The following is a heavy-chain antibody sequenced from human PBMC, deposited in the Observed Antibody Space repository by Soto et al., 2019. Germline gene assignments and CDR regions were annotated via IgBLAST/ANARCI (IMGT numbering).Heavy chain of an antibody. J-gene: IGHJ4*02. D-gene: IGHD3-3*02. CDR2: ISASGETT. V-gene: IGHV3-23*01. Sequence: EVQLLVSGGNLVQPGGSLRLCCAGSGFTFTTSAMTWVRQAPGKGLEWVSSISASGETTYYADPEKGRFSISRDNSKNTLYLQMNGLRVEDTALYFCVKDLHPFAYWGQGPLVTVSS. CDR3: VKDLHPFAY. CDR1: GFTFTTSA.